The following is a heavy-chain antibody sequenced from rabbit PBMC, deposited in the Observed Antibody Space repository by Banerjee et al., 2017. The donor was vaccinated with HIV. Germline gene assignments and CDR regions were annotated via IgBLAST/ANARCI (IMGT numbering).Heavy chain of an antibody. V-gene: IGHV1S45*01. CDR2: IYNGDGST. Sequence: QEQLVESGGGLVQPEGSLTLTCTASGIDFSSSHYMCWVRQGPGKGLEWIGCIYNGDGSTYYASWAKGRFTISKTSSTTVTLQMTSLTVADTATYFCARDTSSSFSSYGMDLWGPGTLVTVS. CDR3: ARDTSSSFSSYGMDL. CDR1: GIDFSSSHY. J-gene: IGHJ6*01. D-gene: IGHD1-1*01.